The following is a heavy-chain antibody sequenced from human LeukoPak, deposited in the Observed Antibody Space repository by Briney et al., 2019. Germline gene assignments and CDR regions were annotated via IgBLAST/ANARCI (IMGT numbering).Heavy chain of an antibody. J-gene: IGHJ5*02. CDR3: ARGGSGWYRGWFDP. Sequence: SETLSLTCAVYGGSFSGYYWSWIRQPPGKGLEWIGEINHSGSTNYNPSLKSRVTISVDMSKNQFSLKLSSVTAADTAVYYCARGGSGWYRGWFDPWGQGTLVTVSS. CDR2: INHSGST. V-gene: IGHV4-34*01. CDR1: GGSFSGYY. D-gene: IGHD6-19*01.